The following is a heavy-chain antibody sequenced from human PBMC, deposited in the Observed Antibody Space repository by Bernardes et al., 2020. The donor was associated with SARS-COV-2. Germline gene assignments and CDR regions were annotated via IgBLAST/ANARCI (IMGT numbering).Heavy chain of an antibody. CDR3: AHSPSITIFGVVIDYYYGMDV. D-gene: IGHD3-3*01. J-gene: IGHJ6*02. CDR2: IYWNDDK. Sequence: SGPTLVQPTQTLTLTCTFSGFSLSTSGVGVGWIRQPPGKALEWLALIYWNDDKRYSPSLKSRLTITKDTSKNQVVLTMTNMDPVDTATYYCAHSPSITIFGVVIDYYYGMDVWGQGTTVTVSS. CDR1: GFSLSTSGVG. V-gene: IGHV2-5*01.